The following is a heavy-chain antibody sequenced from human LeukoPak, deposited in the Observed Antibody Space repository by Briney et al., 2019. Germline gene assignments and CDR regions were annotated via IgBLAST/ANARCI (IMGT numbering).Heavy chain of an antibody. V-gene: IGHV1-46*01. CDR2: INPSGGSS. J-gene: IGHJ4*02. CDR1: GYTFTSYY. CDR3: ARISDGYRRAKSFDY. Sequence: ASVKVSCKASGYTFTSYYMHWVRQAPGQGLEWMGIINPSGGSSSYAQKFQGRVTMTRDTSTSTVYMELSSLRSEDTAVYYCARISDGYRRAKSFDYWGQGTLVTVSS. D-gene: IGHD5-24*01.